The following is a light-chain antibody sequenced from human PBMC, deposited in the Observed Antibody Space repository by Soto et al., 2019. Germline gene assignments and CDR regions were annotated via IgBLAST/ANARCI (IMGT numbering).Light chain of an antibody. CDR3: QHYGVSPLMFT. V-gene: IGKV3-20*01. Sequence: EIVLVQSAGTLSLSPGGRATLSCRASQSVSNNYLAWHPQKPGQAPRLLIYGASSRATGVLDRFSGSGTGTDFSLSISRLEPEDFAVYYGQHYGVSPLMFTFGQGTKVGVK. J-gene: IGKJ2*01. CDR1: QSVSNNY. CDR2: GAS.